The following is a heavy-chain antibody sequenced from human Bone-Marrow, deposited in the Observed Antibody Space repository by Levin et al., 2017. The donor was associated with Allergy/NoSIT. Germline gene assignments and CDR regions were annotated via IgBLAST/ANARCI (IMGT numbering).Heavy chain of an antibody. J-gene: IGHJ4*02. V-gene: IGHV3-13*01. D-gene: IGHD7-27*01. CDR2: IGTTGDT. CDR3: TRGSRLTGPPWLYYFDS. CDR1: GFTFSTYD. Sequence: GGSLRLSCAASGFTFSTYDMNWVRQTTGKGLEWVSSIGTTGDTYYSGSVKGRFTISRENAKNSLYLQMNSLRAGDTAVYYCTRGSRLTGPPWLYYFDSWGQGTLVTVSS.